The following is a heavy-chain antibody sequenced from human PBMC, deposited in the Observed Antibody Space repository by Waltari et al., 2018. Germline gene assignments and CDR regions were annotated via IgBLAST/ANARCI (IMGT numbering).Heavy chain of an antibody. CDR2: VTPXLGAT. V-gene: IGHV1-69*01. J-gene: IGHJ3*02. CDR3: VRXSVVGVSVAFDX. D-gene: IGHD1-26*01. Sequence: QAHVVXSXAEGKXPGXSVXVHCKASYGXFTNYPTNWQGQAPGQQFEWMAGVTPXLGATXHAQKVKGRVXITADDSTSTVYMDLRGXTSDDTAIXYXVRXSVVGVSVAFDXWGQGTVVIVSS. CDR1: YGXFTNYP.